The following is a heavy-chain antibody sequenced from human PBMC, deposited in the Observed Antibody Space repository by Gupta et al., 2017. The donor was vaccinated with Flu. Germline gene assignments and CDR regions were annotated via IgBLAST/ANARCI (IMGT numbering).Heavy chain of an antibody. V-gene: IGHV5-51*01. CDR2: IYPGDSDT. D-gene: IGHD3-22*01. Sequence: EVQLVQSGAEVKKPGESLRISCKGSGHSFTNYWIAWVRQMPGKGLEWLGIIYPGDSDTRYSPSFQGQVTISVDKSISTAYLRWSSLKASDTAIYYCARRVHYYDSSGYPIIGAGGNDAFDIWGQGTMVTVSS. J-gene: IGHJ3*02. CDR3: ARRVHYYDSSGYPIIGAGGNDAFDI. CDR1: GHSFTNYW.